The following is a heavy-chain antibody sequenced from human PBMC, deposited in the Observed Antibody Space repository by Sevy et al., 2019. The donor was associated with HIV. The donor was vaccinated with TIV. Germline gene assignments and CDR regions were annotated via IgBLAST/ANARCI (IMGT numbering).Heavy chain of an antibody. V-gene: IGHV4-31*03. J-gene: IGHJ5*02. Sequence: SETLSLTCTVSGGSITSGGYYWSWIRQHTGKGLEWIGYMHYSGITYYNPSLKSRVTISVDTSKNQFSLKLRSATAADTAVYSCARDGCTGTSCHGNWFDPWGQGTLVTVSS. CDR2: MHYSGIT. CDR1: GGSITSGGYY. D-gene: IGHD2-2*01. CDR3: ARDGCTGTSCHGNWFDP.